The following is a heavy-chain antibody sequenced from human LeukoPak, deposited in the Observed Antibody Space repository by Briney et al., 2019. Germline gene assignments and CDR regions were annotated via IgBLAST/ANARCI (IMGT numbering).Heavy chain of an antibody. CDR3: TRQGGYYYDSSGYPDY. CDR1: GFTFSGSA. J-gene: IGHJ4*02. Sequence: GGSLKLSCAASGFTFSGSAMHWVRQASGKGLEWVGRIRSKANSYATAYAASVKGRFTISRDDSKNTAYLQMNGLKTEDTAVYYCTRQGGYYYDSSGYPDYWGQGTLVTVSS. D-gene: IGHD3-22*01. CDR2: IRSKANSYAT. V-gene: IGHV3-73*01.